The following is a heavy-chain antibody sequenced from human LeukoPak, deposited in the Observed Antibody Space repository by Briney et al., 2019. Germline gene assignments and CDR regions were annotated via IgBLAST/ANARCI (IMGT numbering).Heavy chain of an antibody. CDR2: MNPNSGNT. CDR3: ARPQLYKLDYYYMDV. J-gene: IGHJ6*03. D-gene: IGHD2-8*01. Sequence: GASVKVSCKASGYTFTSYAMNWVRQAPGQGLEWMGWMNPNSGNTGYAQKFQGRDTMTRNTSISTAYMELSSLRSEDTAVYYCARPQLYKLDYYYMDVWGKGTTVTVSS. CDR1: GYTFTSYA. V-gene: IGHV1-8*02.